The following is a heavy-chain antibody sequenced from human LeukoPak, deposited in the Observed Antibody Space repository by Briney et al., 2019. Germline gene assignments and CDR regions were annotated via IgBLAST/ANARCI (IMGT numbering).Heavy chain of an antibody. CDR1: GRSFSGYY. CDR3: ARVPMVRGADY. V-gene: IGHV4-34*01. CDR2: INHSGST. Sequence: SETLSLTCAVYGRSFSGYYWSWIRQPPGKGLEWIGEINHSGSTNYNPSLKSRVTISVDTSKNQFSLKLSSVTAADTAVYYCARVPMVRGADYWGQGTLVTVSS. D-gene: IGHD3-10*01. J-gene: IGHJ4*02.